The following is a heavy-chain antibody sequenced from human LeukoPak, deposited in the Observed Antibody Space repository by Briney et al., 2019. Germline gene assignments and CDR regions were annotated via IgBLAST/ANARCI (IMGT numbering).Heavy chain of an antibody. CDR2: ISSSGSTM. Sequence: GGSLRLSCAASGFTFSSYEMNWVRQAPGKGLEWVSYISSSGSTMYYADSVKGRFTISRDNAKNSLYLQMNSLRAEDTAVYYCARAMSSSWAFAYWGQGTLVTVSS. D-gene: IGHD6-13*01. J-gene: IGHJ4*02. CDR1: GFTFSSYE. V-gene: IGHV3-48*03. CDR3: ARAMSSSWAFAY.